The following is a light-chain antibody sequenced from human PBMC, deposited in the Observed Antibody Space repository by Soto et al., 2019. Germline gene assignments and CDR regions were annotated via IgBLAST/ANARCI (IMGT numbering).Light chain of an antibody. CDR1: SSDVGGYNY. Sequence: QSALTQPASVSGSPGQSITISCTGTSSDVGGYNYVSRYQQHPGKAPKLMIYDVSNRPSGVSNRFSGSKSGNTASLTISGLQAEDEADYYCSSYTSSSTLEGVVFGGGTKVTVL. V-gene: IGLV2-14*01. CDR3: SSYTSSSTLEGVV. CDR2: DVS. J-gene: IGLJ2*01.